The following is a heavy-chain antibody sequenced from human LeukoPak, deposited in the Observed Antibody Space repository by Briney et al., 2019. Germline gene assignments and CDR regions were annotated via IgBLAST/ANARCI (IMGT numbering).Heavy chain of an antibody. Sequence: GGSLRLSCAASGFTFSSYGMHWVRQAPGKGLEWVSGIYWNSGSIGYADSVKGRFTISRDNAKNSLYLQMNSLRAEDTAVYYCARYRADYCSNSTSCYPYYFDYWGQGTLVTVSS. J-gene: IGHJ4*02. V-gene: IGHV3-9*01. CDR3: ARYRADYCSNSTSCYPYYFDY. CDR1: GFTFSSYG. D-gene: IGHD2-2*01. CDR2: IYWNSGSI.